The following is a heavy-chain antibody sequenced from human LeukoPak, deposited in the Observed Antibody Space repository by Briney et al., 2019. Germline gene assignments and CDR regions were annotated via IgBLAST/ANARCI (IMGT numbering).Heavy chain of an antibody. CDR2: IYTSGST. CDR1: GGSISSFY. D-gene: IGHD1-26*01. Sequence: SETLSLTCSVSGGSISSFYWSWIRQPAGKGLEWIGHIYTSGSTNDNPSLKSRVTISVDTSKNQFSLKLSSVTAADTAVYYCARGSYGPPSDYWGQGTLVTVSS. V-gene: IGHV4-4*07. CDR3: ARGSYGPPSDY. J-gene: IGHJ4*02.